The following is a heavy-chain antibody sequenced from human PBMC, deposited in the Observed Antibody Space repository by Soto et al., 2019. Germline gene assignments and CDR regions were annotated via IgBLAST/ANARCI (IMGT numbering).Heavy chain of an antibody. V-gene: IGHV4-61*01. J-gene: IGHJ3*02. D-gene: IGHD6-19*01. CDR1: GGSVSSVSYY. CDR3: ARDVISVAGTGIGAFDI. Sequence: PSETLSLTCTVSGGSVSSVSYYWSWIRQPPGKGLEWIGYIYYSGSTNYNPSLKSRVTISVDTSKNQFSLKLSSVTAADTAVYYCARDVISVAGTGIGAFDIWGQGTMVTVSS. CDR2: IYYSGST.